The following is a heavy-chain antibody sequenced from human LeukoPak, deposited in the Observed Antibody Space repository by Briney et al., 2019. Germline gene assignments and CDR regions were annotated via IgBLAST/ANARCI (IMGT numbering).Heavy chain of an antibody. J-gene: IGHJ6*02. CDR3: ARDTRSSSWYYYYGMDV. V-gene: IGHV3-33*01. CDR2: IWYDGSNK. CDR1: GFTFSSYG. D-gene: IGHD6-13*01. Sequence: GGSLRLSCAASGFTFSSYGMHWLRQAPGKGLEWVAVIWYDGSNKYYADSVKGRFTISRDNSKNTLYLQMNSLRAEDTAVYYCARDTRSSSWYYYYGMDVWGQGTTVTVSS.